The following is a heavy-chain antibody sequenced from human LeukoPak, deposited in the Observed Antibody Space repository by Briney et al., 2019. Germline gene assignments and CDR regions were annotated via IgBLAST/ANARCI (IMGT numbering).Heavy chain of an antibody. V-gene: IGHV3-48*01. D-gene: IGHD3-10*01. CDR2: ISSSSSTI. CDR1: GFTFSSYS. J-gene: IGHJ6*03. Sequence: GGSLRLSCAASGFTFSSYSMNWVRQAPGKGLEWVSYISSSSSTIYYADSVKGRFTISRDNAKNSLYLQMNSLRAEDTAVYYCARDGSGVRGADKTYYYYYMDVWGKGTTVTVSS. CDR3: ARDGSGVRGADKTYYYYYMDV.